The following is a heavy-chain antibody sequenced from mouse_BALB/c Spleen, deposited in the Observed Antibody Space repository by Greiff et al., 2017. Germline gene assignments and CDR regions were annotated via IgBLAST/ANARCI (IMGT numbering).Heavy chain of an antibody. J-gene: IGHJ4*01. Sequence: VQLQQSGPELVKPGASVKISCKASGYAFSSSWMNWVKQRPGQGLEWIGRIYPGDGDTNYNGKFKGKATLTADKSSSTAYMQLSSLTSVDSAVYFCARYYYGSSYVNAMDYWGQGTSVTVSS. CDR2: IYPGDGDT. CDR3: ARYYYGSSYVNAMDY. D-gene: IGHD1-1*01. CDR1: GYAFSSSW. V-gene: IGHV1-82*01.